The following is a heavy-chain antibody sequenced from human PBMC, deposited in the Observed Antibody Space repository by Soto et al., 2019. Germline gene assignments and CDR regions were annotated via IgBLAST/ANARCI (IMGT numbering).Heavy chain of an antibody. CDR2: ISYDGSNK. V-gene: IGHV3-30-3*01. CDR3: ARDSLDVDTAMVTWDY. D-gene: IGHD5-18*01. J-gene: IGHJ4*02. Sequence: GGSLRLSCAASGFTFSSYAMHWVRQAPGKGLEWVAVISYDGSNKYYADSVKGRFTISRDNSKNTLYLQMNSLRAEDTAVYYCARDSLDVDTAMVTWDYWGQGTLVTVSS. CDR1: GFTFSSYA.